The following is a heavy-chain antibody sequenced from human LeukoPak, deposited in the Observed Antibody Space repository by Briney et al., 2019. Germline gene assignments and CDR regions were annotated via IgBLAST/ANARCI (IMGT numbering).Heavy chain of an antibody. D-gene: IGHD6-19*01. J-gene: IGHJ4*02. CDR3: ARPSSGWYVLDY. Sequence: GESLKISCKGSGYSFTSYWIGWVRQMPGKGLEWMGRIDPSDSYTNYSPSFQGRVTISADKSISTAYLQWSSLKASDTAMYYCARPSSGWYVLDYWGQGTLVTVSS. CDR2: IDPSDSYT. CDR1: GYSFTSYW. V-gene: IGHV5-10-1*01.